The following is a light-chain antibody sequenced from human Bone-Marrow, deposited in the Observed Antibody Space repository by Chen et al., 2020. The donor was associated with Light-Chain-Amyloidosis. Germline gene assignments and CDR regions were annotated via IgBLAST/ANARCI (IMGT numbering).Light chain of an antibody. Sequence: SYVLTQPSSVSVAPGQTATIACGGNNIGSTSVHWYQQTPGQAPLLVVYDDSDRPAGLPERLSASNSGNTATLPISRVEAGDEADYYCQVWDRSSDRPVFGGGTKLTVL. CDR2: DDS. CDR1: NIGSTS. J-gene: IGLJ3*02. V-gene: IGLV3-21*02. CDR3: QVWDRSSDRPV.